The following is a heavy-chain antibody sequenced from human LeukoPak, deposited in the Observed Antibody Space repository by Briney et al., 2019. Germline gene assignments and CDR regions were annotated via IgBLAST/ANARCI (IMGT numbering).Heavy chain of an antibody. CDR1: GFTFSSYA. Sequence: GGSLRLSCAASGFTFSSYAMNWVRQAPGKGLEWVGRVKSQSDGGTTDYAAPVKGRFTISRDDSENTLYLQMNSLQIEDPAVYYCRAAAGGVSFDNWGQVTLVTVSS. J-gene: IGHJ4*02. CDR3: RAAAGGVSFDN. D-gene: IGHD6-13*01. CDR2: VKSQSDGGTT. V-gene: IGHV3-15*07.